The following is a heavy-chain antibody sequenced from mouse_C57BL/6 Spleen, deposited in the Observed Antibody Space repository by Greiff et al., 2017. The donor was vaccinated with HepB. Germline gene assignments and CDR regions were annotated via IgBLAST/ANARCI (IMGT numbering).Heavy chain of an antibody. V-gene: IGHV1-80*01. CDR3: ARERDYYGRVFDY. Sequence: QVHVKQSGAELVKPGASVKISCKASGYAFSSYWMNWVKQRPGKGLEWIGQIYPGDGDTNYNGKFKGKATLTADKSSSTAYMQLSSLTSEDSAVYFRARERDYYGRVFDYWGQGTTLTVSS. D-gene: IGHD1-1*01. CDR1: GYAFSSYW. CDR2: IYPGDGDT. J-gene: IGHJ2*01.